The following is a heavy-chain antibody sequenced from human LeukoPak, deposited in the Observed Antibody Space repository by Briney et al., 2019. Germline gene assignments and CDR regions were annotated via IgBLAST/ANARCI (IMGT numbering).Heavy chain of an antibody. J-gene: IGHJ6*03. Sequence: PGGSLRLSCAASGFTFSSYAMHWVRQAPGKGLEWVSAISGTGGTTYYADSVKGRFTISRDNSKNTLYLQMNSLRAEDTAVYYCAKNGDRGAYCSGGSCYPYYYYYMDVWGKGTTVTISS. CDR1: GFTFSSYA. V-gene: IGHV3-23*01. D-gene: IGHD2-15*01. CDR2: ISGTGGTT. CDR3: AKNGDRGAYCSGGSCYPYYYYYMDV.